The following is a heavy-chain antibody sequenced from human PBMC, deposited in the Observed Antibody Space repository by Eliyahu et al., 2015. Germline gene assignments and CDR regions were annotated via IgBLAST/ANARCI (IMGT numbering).Heavy chain of an antibody. Sequence: QVQLVQSGAEVKKPGASVKVSCKASGYTFXGYYMXXGRQAPGQGLEWMGWINPNSGGTNYAQKFQGRVTMTRDTSISTAYMELSRLRSDDTAVYYCARDLVYSSSWTRPYYYYGMDVWGQGTTVTVSS. J-gene: IGHJ6*02. V-gene: IGHV1-2*02. CDR3: ARDLVYSSSWTRPYYYYGMDV. D-gene: IGHD6-6*01. CDR2: INPNSGGT. CDR1: GYTFXGYY.